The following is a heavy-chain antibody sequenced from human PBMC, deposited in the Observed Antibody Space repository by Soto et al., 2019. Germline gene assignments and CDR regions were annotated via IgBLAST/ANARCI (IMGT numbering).Heavy chain of an antibody. D-gene: IGHD2-2*02. CDR1: GFTFRSSA. CDR3: ARELVVVPYAISYFDE. J-gene: IGHJ4*02. V-gene: IGHV3-30-3*01. Sequence: CLSLSSAASGFTFRSSALHWVRQAPGKGLEWVAVISYDGSNKYYADSVKGRFNISRDNSKNTLYLQMNSLRAEDTAVYYCARELVVVPYAISYFDEWGEGALDTVAS. CDR2: ISYDGSNK.